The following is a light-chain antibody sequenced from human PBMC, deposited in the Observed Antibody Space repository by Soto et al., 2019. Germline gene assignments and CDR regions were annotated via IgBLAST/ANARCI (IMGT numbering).Light chain of an antibody. J-gene: IGKJ4*01. CDR3: QQYHSWPLT. CDR2: GAS. V-gene: IGKV3-15*01. CDR1: QSARSH. Sequence: TVMTQSPVTLSVSPGERATLSCRASQSARSHVAWHQQKPGQAPRLLIYGASTRATDIPARFSGSGSETEFNLTISSLQSEDSAVYYCQQYHSWPLTFGGGTKVEIK.